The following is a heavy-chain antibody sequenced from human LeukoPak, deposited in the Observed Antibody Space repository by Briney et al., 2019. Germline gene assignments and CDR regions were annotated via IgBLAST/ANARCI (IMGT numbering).Heavy chain of an antibody. V-gene: IGHV3-74*01. J-gene: IGHJ3*02. CDR3: VREYSSSSGRAFDM. Sequence: PGGSLRLSCAASGFTFSSYWMHWVRQAPGKGLVWVSRISTDGSSTNSADSVKGRLTISRDNAKNTLYLQMNGLRAEDTAVYYCVREYSSSSGRAFDMWGQGTMVTVSP. CDR1: GFTFSSYW. CDR2: ISTDGSST. D-gene: IGHD6-6*01.